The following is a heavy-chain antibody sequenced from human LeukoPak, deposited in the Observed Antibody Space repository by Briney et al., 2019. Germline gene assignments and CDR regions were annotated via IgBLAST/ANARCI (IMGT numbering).Heavy chain of an antibody. CDR1: GFTFSSYG. Sequence: GGSLRLSCAASGFTFSSYGMNWVRQAPGKGLEWVSYISSDSSTIYYADSVKGRFTISRDNAKNSLYLQMNSLRDEDTAVYYCARHDYGGNSGDYWGQGTLVTVSS. V-gene: IGHV3-48*02. CDR3: ARHDYGGNSGDY. J-gene: IGHJ4*02. CDR2: ISSDSSTI. D-gene: IGHD4-23*01.